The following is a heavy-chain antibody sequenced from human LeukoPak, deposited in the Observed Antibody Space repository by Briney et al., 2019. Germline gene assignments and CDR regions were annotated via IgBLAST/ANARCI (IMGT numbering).Heavy chain of an antibody. J-gene: IGHJ4*02. D-gene: IGHD6-13*01. Sequence: PSGTLSLTCAVSGAPISSNNWWWSWVRQPPGRGLEWIGEIYHSGSTNYNPSLKSRVTMSVDKSKNQFSLKLSSVTAADTAVYYCASAEPRGIIWYPYWGQGTLVTVSS. CDR2: IYHSGST. CDR1: GAPISSNNW. CDR3: ASAEPRGIIWYPY. V-gene: IGHV4-4*02.